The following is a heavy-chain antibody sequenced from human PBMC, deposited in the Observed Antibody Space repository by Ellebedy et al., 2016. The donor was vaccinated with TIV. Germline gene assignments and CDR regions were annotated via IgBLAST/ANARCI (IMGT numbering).Heavy chain of an antibody. Sequence: PGGSLRLSCAASGFTFSSYAMHWVRQAPGKGLEWVAVISYDGSNKYYADSMKGRFTISRDNSNTTLYLQMNSLRPEDTAIYYCARDTRLAVVTSNHWNWYFDLWGRGTLVTVSS. D-gene: IGHD4-23*01. V-gene: IGHV3-30-3*01. J-gene: IGHJ2*01. CDR1: GFTFSSYA. CDR2: ISYDGSNK. CDR3: ARDTRLAVVTSNHWNWYFDL.